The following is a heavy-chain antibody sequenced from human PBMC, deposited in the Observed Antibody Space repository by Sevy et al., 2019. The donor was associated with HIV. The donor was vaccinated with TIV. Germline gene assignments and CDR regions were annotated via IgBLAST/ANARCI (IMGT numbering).Heavy chain of an antibody. CDR1: GFTFSSYG. D-gene: IGHD3-22*01. Sequence: GGSLRLSCAASGFTFSSYGMHWVRQAPGKGLEWVAVISYDGSNKYYADSVKGRFTISRDNSKNTLYLQMNSLRAEDTAVYYCAKDFYDSSGYYPFDYWGQRTLVTVSS. CDR2: ISYDGSNK. V-gene: IGHV3-30*18. J-gene: IGHJ4*02. CDR3: AKDFYDSSGYYPFDY.